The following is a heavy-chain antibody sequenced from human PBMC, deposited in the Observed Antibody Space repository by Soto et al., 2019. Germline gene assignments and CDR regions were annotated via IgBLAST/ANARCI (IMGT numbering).Heavy chain of an antibody. Sequence: EVQLVESGGGLEQPGRSLRLSCTVSGFMFEDFAMHWVRQAPGQGLEWVSGINWNGVNKGYAESVLGRFTISRDNAKKSLYLDMNYLRPEDMALYFCAKDVDRLGELWGYFQSWGQGTMVTVSS. J-gene: IGHJ1*01. D-gene: IGHD3-16*01. CDR3: AKDVDRLGELWGYFQS. CDR2: INWNGVNK. CDR1: GFMFEDFA. V-gene: IGHV3-9*03.